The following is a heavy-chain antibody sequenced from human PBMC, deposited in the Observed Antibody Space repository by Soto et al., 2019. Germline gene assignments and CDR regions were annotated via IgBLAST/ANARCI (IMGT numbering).Heavy chain of an antibody. V-gene: IGHV3-23*01. Sequence: GGSLRLSCAASGFKFSNYAMSWVRQAPGKGLEWVSLISAAGGGTYYADSVKGRFTISRDNSHNTLYLQVHSLTAEDTAVYYCAKDRRAGGNSAFYFDFWGQGAQVTVSS. CDR3: AKDRRAGGNSAFYFDF. D-gene: IGHD3-16*01. CDR2: ISAAGGGT. J-gene: IGHJ4*02. CDR1: GFKFSNYA.